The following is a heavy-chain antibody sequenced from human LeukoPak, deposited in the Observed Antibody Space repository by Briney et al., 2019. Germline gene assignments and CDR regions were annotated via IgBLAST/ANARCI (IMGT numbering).Heavy chain of an antibody. CDR2: ISWNSGST. CDR1: GFTFSSNA. D-gene: IGHD6-13*01. Sequence: SGGSLRLSCAGSGFTFSSNAMHWVRQAPGKGLEWVSGISWNSGSTGYADSVKGRFTISRDNAKNSLYLQMNSLRVEDMALYYCAKDPRQQLTTKYFQHWGQGTLVTVSS. J-gene: IGHJ1*01. V-gene: IGHV3-9*03. CDR3: AKDPRQQLTTKYFQH.